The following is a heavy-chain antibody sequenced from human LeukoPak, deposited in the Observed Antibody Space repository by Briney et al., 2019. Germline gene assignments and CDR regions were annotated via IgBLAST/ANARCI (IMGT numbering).Heavy chain of an antibody. CDR2: ISGSGGST. CDR1: GFTFSSYA. Sequence: GGSLRLSCAASGFTFSSYAMSWVRQAPGQGLEWFSAISGSGGSTYYADSVKGRFTISRDNSKNTLYLQMNSLRAEDTAVYYCAKSTPTTVTTMGLRYWGQGTLVTVSS. V-gene: IGHV3-23*01. D-gene: IGHD4-17*01. J-gene: IGHJ4*02. CDR3: AKSTPTTVTTMGLRY.